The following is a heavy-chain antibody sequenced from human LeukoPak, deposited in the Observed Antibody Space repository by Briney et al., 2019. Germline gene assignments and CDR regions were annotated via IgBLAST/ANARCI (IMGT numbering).Heavy chain of an antibody. CDR1: GYTFTGYY. Sequence: ASVKVSCKASGYTFTGYYMHWVRQAPGQGLEWMGWINPNSGGTNYAQKFQGRVTMTRDTSISAAYMELSRLRSDDTAVYYCATPGFGGSWSFDYWGQGTLVTVSS. J-gene: IGHJ4*02. CDR2: INPNSGGT. V-gene: IGHV1-2*02. D-gene: IGHD6-13*01. CDR3: ATPGFGGSWSFDY.